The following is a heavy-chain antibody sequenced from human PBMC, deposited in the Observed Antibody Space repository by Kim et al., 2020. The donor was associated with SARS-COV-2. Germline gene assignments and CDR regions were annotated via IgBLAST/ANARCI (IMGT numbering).Heavy chain of an antibody. Sequence: ASVKVSCKASGYTFASYGLNWVRQVTGQGLEWMGSMNPNSGNTGYAQKFQGRVTMTRNTSISTAYLELSSLRSEDTAFYYCAKGYSSSWFDPWGQGTLVTVSS. CDR3: AKGYSSSWFDP. D-gene: IGHD6-13*01. CDR1: GYTFASYG. CDR2: MNPNSGNT. J-gene: IGHJ5*01. V-gene: IGHV1-8*01.